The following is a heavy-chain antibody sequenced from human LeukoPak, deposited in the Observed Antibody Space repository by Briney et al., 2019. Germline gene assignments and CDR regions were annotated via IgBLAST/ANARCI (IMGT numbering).Heavy chain of an antibody. CDR1: GGSISSGSYY. Sequence: SETLSLTCTVSGGSISSGSYYWSWIRQPAGKGLEWIGRFYTSGSTNYNPSLKSRVTMSVDTSKNQFSLSLTSVTAADTAVYYCARDLLHRGYAFDIWGQGTMVAVSS. V-gene: IGHV4-61*02. D-gene: IGHD5-12*01. CDR3: ARDLLHRGYAFDI. J-gene: IGHJ3*02. CDR2: FYTSGST.